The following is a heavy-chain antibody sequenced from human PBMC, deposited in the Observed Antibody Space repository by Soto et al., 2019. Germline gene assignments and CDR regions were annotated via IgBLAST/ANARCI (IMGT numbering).Heavy chain of an antibody. V-gene: IGHV4-4*02. CDR1: GGSIRSNKW. CDR3: ARWGDGMQQVL. Sequence: QVQLQESGPGLVKPSGTLSLTCGVSGGSIRSNKWWSWVRQPPGKGLEWIGEIYHSGSTNYNPSLKSRVTISVYKSKNPFSLKLTSVTAADTAVYYCARWGDGMQQVLWGQGTLVTVSS. J-gene: IGHJ4*02. CDR2: IYHSGST. D-gene: IGHD6-13*01.